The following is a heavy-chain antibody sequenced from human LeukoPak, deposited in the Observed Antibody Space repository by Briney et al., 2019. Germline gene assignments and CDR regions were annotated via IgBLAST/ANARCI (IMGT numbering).Heavy chain of an antibody. CDR2: IIPIFGTA. Sequence: VASVTVSCKASGGTFSSYAISWVRQAPGQGLEWMGGIIPIFGTANYAQKSQGRVTITADESTSTAYMELSSLRSEDTAVYYCARRGNYSGYDYYYYYGMDVWGQGTTVTVSS. J-gene: IGHJ6*02. CDR3: ARRGNYSGYDYYYYYGMDV. D-gene: IGHD5-12*01. CDR1: GGTFSSYA. V-gene: IGHV1-69*01.